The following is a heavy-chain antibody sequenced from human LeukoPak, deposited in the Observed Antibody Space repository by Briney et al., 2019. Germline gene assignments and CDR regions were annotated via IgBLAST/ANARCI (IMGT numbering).Heavy chain of an antibody. J-gene: IGHJ4*02. V-gene: IGHV3-23*01. CDR3: AKEYASTTYSGSYSFDY. Sequence: EGSLRLSCAASGFTFSSYAMSWVRQAPGKGLEWVSAISGSGGSTYYADSVKGRFTISRDNSKNTLYLQMNSLRAEDTAVFYCAKEYASTTYSGSYSFDYWGQGTLVTVSS. CDR1: GFTFSSYA. CDR2: ISGSGGST. D-gene: IGHD1-26*01.